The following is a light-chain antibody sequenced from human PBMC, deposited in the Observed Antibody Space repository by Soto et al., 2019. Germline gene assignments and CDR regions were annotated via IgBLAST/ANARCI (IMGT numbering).Light chain of an antibody. CDR3: VSYTSSTTYV. Sequence: QSVLTQPRSVSGSPGQSVTISCTGTSSDVGGYNYVSWYQQHPGKAPKLMIYDVSKRPSGVPDRFSGSKSGSMASLIISRLQTEDEADYYCVSYTSSTTYVFGTGTKLTVL. CDR1: SSDVGGYNY. V-gene: IGLV2-11*01. CDR2: DVS. J-gene: IGLJ1*01.